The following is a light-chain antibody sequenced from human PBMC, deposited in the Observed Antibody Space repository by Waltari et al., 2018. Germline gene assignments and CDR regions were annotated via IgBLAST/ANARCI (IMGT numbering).Light chain of an antibody. CDR1: SSNIGRNY. CDR3: AAWDDSLSAVV. Sequence: QSVLTQPPSASGTPGQRVTIPGSRSSSNIGRNYVFWYQRLPGTAPKLLIYRNNQRPSGVPDRFSGSKSGTSASLAISGLRSEDEAVYYCAAWDDSLSAVVFGGGTKLTVL. V-gene: IGLV1-47*01. J-gene: IGLJ2*01. CDR2: RNN.